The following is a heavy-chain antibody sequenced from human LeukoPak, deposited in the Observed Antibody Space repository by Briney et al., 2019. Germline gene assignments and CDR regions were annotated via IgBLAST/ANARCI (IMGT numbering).Heavy chain of an antibody. Sequence: PGGSLRPSCAASGFSLSSFTMNWVRQAPGKGLEWVSSISSSSSYIYYADSVKGRFTISRDNAKKSLYLQMNSLRVEDTAVYYCARAGSGYRDSIDYWGQGTLVTVSS. CDR2: ISSSSSYI. V-gene: IGHV3-21*01. CDR1: GFSLSSFT. D-gene: IGHD3-22*01. CDR3: ARAGSGYRDSIDY. J-gene: IGHJ4*02.